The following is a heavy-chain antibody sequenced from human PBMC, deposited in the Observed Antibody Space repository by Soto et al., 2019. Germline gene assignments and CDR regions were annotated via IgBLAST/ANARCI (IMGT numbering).Heavy chain of an antibody. CDR1: GGSISSYY. V-gene: IGHV4-59*08. D-gene: IGHD3-10*01. CDR3: ARHNYGSGSTYFDY. Sequence: SETLSLTCTVSGGSISSYYWSWIRQPPGKGLEWIGYTDYSGSTNYNPSLRSRVTISLDTSKNQFSLKLSSVTAADTAVYYCARHNYGSGSTYFDYWGQGTLVTVS. CDR2: TDYSGST. J-gene: IGHJ4*02.